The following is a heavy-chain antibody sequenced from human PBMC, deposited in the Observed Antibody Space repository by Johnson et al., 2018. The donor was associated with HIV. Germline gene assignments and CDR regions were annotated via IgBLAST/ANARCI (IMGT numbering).Heavy chain of an antibody. J-gene: IGHJ3*02. CDR3: SKDKGLGDGYNRAFDI. CDR1: GFTFDDYA. CDR2: ISWNSGSI. Sequence: VQLVESGGGLVQPGRSLRLSCAASGFTFDDYAMHWVRQAPGKGLEWVSGISWNSGSIGYADSVKGRFTISRDNAKNSLYLQMNSLRAEDTALYYCSKDKGLGDGYNRAFDIWGQGTMVTVSS. D-gene: IGHD5-24*01. V-gene: IGHV3-9*01.